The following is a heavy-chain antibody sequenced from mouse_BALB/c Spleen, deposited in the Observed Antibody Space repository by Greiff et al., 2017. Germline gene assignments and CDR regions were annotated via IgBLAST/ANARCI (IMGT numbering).Heavy chain of an antibody. Sequence: QVHVKQSGAELVRPGTSVKVSCKASGYAFTNYLIEWVKQRPGQGLEWIGVINPGSGGTNYNEKFKGKATLTADKSSSTAYMQLSSLTSDDSAVYFCARGEYGNYGLGYAMDYWGQGTSVTVSS. J-gene: IGHJ4*01. CDR1: GYAFTNYL. D-gene: IGHD2-10*02. CDR3: ARGEYGNYGLGYAMDY. CDR2: INPGSGGT. V-gene: IGHV1-54*01.